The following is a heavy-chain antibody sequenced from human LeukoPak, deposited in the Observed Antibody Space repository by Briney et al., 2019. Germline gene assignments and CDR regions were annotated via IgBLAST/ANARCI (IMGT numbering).Heavy chain of an antibody. J-gene: IGHJ4*02. Sequence: GGSLRLSCAASGFTFYDYAMQWVRQAPGKGLEWVSGISWNSGDIGYADFVKGRFTISRDNAKNSLYPQMSSLRGEDTALYYCARARGYSYGYFDSWGQGTLVTVSS. CDR1: GFTFYDYA. D-gene: IGHD5-18*01. CDR2: ISWNSGDI. CDR3: ARARGYSYGYFDS. V-gene: IGHV3-9*01.